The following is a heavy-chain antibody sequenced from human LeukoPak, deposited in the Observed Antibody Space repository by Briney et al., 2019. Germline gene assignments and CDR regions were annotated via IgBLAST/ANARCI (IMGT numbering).Heavy chain of an antibody. D-gene: IGHD6-6*01. J-gene: IGHJ4*02. V-gene: IGHV3-74*01. Sequence: GGSLRLSCAASGFTFSSYWMQWVRHARGKGLVWVSRINTDGSSTTYADSVKGRFTISRDNAKNTLYLQMNSLSAEDTAVYYCARGYSSSYRIDYWGQGTLVTVSS. CDR3: ARGYSSSYRIDY. CDR2: INTDGSST. CDR1: GFTFSSYW.